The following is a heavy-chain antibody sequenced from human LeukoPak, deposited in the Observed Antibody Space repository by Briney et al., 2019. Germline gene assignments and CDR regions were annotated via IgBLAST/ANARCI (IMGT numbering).Heavy chain of an antibody. D-gene: IGHD5-24*01. CDR3: AREGEMATIRGVADYYYYYMDV. CDR1: GFTFSDYY. J-gene: IGHJ6*03. V-gene: IGHV3-11*04. CDR2: ISSSGSTI. Sequence: PGGSLRLSCAASGFTFSDYYMSWIRQAPGKGLEWVSYISSSGSTIYYADSVKGRFTISRDNAKNSLYLQMNSLRSEDTAVYYCAREGEMATIRGVADYYYYYMDVWGKGTTVTVSS.